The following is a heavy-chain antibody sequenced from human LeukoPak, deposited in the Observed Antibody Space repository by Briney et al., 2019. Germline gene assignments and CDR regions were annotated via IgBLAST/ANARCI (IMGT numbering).Heavy chain of an antibody. CDR2: INGDGSNT. V-gene: IGHV3-74*01. Sequence: GGSLRLSCGASGFTFSTYWMNWVRQAPGKGLVWVSHINGDGSNTNYADSVKGRFTISRDNAKNTLYLQMNSLRAEDTAVYYCARRNLLDSWGQGTLVTVSS. CDR3: ARRNLLDS. CDR1: GFTFSTYW. J-gene: IGHJ4*02.